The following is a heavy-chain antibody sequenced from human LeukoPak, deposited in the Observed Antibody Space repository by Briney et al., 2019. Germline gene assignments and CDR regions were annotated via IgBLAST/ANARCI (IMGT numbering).Heavy chain of an antibody. CDR3: TTGQLEWELPTGYYYYYYMDV. D-gene: IGHD1-26*01. CDR2: VKSKTDGGTT. V-gene: IGHV3-15*01. J-gene: IGHJ6*03. Sequence: PGGSLRLSCAASGFTFSNAWMSWVRQAPGKGLEWVGRVKSKTDGGTTDYAAPVKGRFTISRDDSKNTLYLQMNSLKTEDTAVYYCTTGQLEWELPTGYYYYYYMDVWGKGTTVTVSS. CDR1: GFTFSNAW.